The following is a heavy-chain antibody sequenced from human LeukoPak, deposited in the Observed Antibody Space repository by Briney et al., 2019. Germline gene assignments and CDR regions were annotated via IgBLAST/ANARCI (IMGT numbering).Heavy chain of an antibody. Sequence: ASVKVSCKASGGTFSSYAISWVRQAPGQGPEWMGGITPILGAAKYAQKFQGRVTITADESTSTAYMELSSLRSEDTAVYYCARDGYYGSGSYYSNWFDPWGQGTLVTISS. CDR3: ARDGYYGSGSYYSNWFDP. J-gene: IGHJ5*02. CDR1: GGTFSSYA. CDR2: ITPILGAA. D-gene: IGHD3-10*01. V-gene: IGHV1-69*13.